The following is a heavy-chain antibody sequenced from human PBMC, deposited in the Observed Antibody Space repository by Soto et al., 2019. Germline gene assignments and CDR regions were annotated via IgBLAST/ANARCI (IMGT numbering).Heavy chain of an antibody. CDR1: GGSFSGYY. Sequence: QVQLQQWGAGLLKPSETLSLTCAVYGGSFSGYYWSWIRQPPGKGLEWIGEINHRGSTNYNPSLKSRVTISVDTTKNQSSLKLSSVTAADTAVYYCAGGRFGGYWGQGTLVTVSS. CDR3: AGGRFGGY. V-gene: IGHV4-34*01. D-gene: IGHD3-10*01. J-gene: IGHJ4*02. CDR2: INHRGST.